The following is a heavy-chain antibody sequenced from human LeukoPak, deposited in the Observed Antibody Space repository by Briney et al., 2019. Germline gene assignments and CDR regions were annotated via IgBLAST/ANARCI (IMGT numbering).Heavy chain of an antibody. CDR1: GFTFSSYA. J-gene: IGHJ4*02. Sequence: GGSLRLSCAASGFTFSSYAMSWVRQAPGKGLEWVSGIYSGGSTYYADSVTGRFTISRDNFKNTLYLQMNSLRAEDTAVYYCARDTRGYYDSSGYYYPMAYWGQGTLVTVSS. CDR2: IYSGGST. D-gene: IGHD3-22*01. CDR3: ARDTRGYYDSSGYYYPMAY. V-gene: IGHV3-66*01.